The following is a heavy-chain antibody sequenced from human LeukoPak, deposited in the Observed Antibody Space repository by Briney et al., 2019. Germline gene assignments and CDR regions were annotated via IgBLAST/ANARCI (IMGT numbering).Heavy chain of an antibody. J-gene: IGHJ5*01. Sequence: SETLSLTCTVSGGSISNYFWGWIRQPPGKGLEWIGYIYYTGSTNYNPSLKSRVTISVDTAKNQFSLNVRSVTAADTAVYYCARELYSGYDSWGQGTLVTVSS. V-gene: IGHV4-59*01. CDR3: ARELYSGYDS. CDR2: IYYTGST. CDR1: GGSISNYF. D-gene: IGHD5-12*01.